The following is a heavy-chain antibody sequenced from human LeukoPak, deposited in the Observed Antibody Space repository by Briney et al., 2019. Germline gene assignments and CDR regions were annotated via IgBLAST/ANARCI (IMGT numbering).Heavy chain of an antibody. Sequence: GGSLRLSCAASGFTFSSYAMHWVRQAPGKGLEWVAVISYDGSNKYYADSVKGRFTISRDNSKNTPYLQMNSLRAEDTAVYYCARDLTPYSGSYFDYWGQGTLVTVSS. J-gene: IGHJ4*02. D-gene: IGHD1-26*01. CDR1: GFTFSSYA. V-gene: IGHV3-30-3*01. CDR3: ARDLTPYSGSYFDY. CDR2: ISYDGSNK.